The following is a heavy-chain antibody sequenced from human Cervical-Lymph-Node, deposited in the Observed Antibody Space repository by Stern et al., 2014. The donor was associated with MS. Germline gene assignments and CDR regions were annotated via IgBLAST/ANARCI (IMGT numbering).Heavy chain of an antibody. CDR1: GGTFSKFS. CDR3: ALSSETSDRWYSLGYDL. Sequence: QVQLVQSGAEVTKPGSSVKVSCQASGGTFSKFSSSWVRQAPGQGLEWMGWIFPVFGTPTYAQEFRGRVTITADVSTSTVYMELSSLRSDDTAVYYCALSSETSDRWYSLGYDLWGQGTLVTVSS. V-gene: IGHV1-69*01. J-gene: IGHJ5*02. CDR2: IFPVFGTP. D-gene: IGHD6-13*01.